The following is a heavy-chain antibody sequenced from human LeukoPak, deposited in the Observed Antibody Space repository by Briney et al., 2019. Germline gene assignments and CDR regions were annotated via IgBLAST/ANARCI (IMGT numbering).Heavy chain of an antibody. CDR2: MNPNSGNT. CDR1: GYTFTSYD. Sequence: ASVRVSYKASGYTFTSYDINWVRQATGQGLEWMGWMNPNSGNTGYAQKFQGRVTMTRNTSISTAYMELSSLRSEDTAVYYCARDQPDDFWSGPDYWGQGTLVTVSS. D-gene: IGHD3-3*01. CDR3: ARDQPDDFWSGPDY. J-gene: IGHJ4*02. V-gene: IGHV1-8*01.